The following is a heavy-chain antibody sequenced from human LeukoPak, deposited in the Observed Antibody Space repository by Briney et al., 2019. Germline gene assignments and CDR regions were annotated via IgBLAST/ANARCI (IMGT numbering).Heavy chain of an antibody. CDR3: ASAKKGVAGFFDY. V-gene: IGHV4-59*01. J-gene: IGHJ4*02. Sequence: TSETLSLTCTVSDDSISNDYWSWIRQPPGKGLDWIGYIFYSGSTNYNPSLKGRLTISLDTSKKQLSLKLSSVTAADTAVYYCASAKKGVAGFFDYWGQGTLVTVSS. CDR1: DDSISNDY. D-gene: IGHD6-19*01. CDR2: IFYSGST.